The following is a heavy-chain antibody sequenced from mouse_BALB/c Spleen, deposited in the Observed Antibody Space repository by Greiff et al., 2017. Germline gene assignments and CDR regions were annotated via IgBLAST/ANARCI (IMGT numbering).Heavy chain of an antibody. CDR3: ARREDYYDYDDAMDY. Sequence: QQSGAELARPGASVKLSCKASGYTFTSYWMQWVKQRPGQGLEWIGAIYPGDGDTRYTQKFKGKATLTADKSSSTAYMQLSSLASEDSAVYYCARREDYYDYDDAMDYWGQGTSVTVSS. V-gene: IGHV1-87*01. CDR2: IYPGDGDT. D-gene: IGHD2-4*01. CDR1: GYTFTSYW. J-gene: IGHJ4*01.